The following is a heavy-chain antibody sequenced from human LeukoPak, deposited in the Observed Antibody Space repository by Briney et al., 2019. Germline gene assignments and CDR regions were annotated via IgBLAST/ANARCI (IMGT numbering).Heavy chain of an antibody. CDR1: GFTFSTYN. CDR2: ISSSSSYI. Sequence: PGGSLRLSCAASGFTFSTYNMNWVRQAPGRGLEWVSSISSSSSYIYYADSVKGRLTISRDDAKNSLYLQMNSLRAEDTAVYYCARVTRVSDYYDSSGYDSLGAFDIWGQGTMVTVSS. V-gene: IGHV3-21*01. CDR3: ARVTRVSDYYDSSGYDSLGAFDI. J-gene: IGHJ3*02. D-gene: IGHD3-22*01.